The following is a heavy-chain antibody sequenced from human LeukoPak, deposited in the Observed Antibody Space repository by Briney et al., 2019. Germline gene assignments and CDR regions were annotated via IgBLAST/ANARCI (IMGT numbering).Heavy chain of an antibody. CDR3: ARVKVDLFDF. Sequence: PSETLSLTCTVSGGSISSSSYYWGWIRQPPGKGLEWIGSIYYSGSTYYNPSLKSRVTISVDTSKNQFSLKLSSVTAADTADYYCARVKVDLFDFWGQGILVTVSS. J-gene: IGHJ4*02. D-gene: IGHD2-15*01. CDR2: IYYSGST. V-gene: IGHV4-39*07. CDR1: GGSISSSSYY.